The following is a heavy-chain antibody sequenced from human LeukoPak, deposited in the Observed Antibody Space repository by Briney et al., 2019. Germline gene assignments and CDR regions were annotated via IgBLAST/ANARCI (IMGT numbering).Heavy chain of an antibody. CDR3: ARDLARFGWELDCAFDI. V-gene: IGHV3-7*03. D-gene: IGHD1-26*01. Sequence: GGSLRLSCAASGFTFSSYWMSWVRQAPGKGLEWVANIKQDGSEKYYVDSVKGRFTISRDNAKNSLYLQMNSLRAEDTALYYCARDLARFGWELDCAFDIWGQGTMVTVSS. CDR1: GFTFSSYW. CDR2: IKQDGSEK. J-gene: IGHJ3*02.